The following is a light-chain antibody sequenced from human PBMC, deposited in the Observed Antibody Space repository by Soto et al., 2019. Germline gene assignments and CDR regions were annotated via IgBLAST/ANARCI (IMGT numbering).Light chain of an antibody. CDR2: GAS. CDR3: QQYGSSGT. V-gene: IGKV3-20*01. Sequence: EIVLTQSPATLSLSPGERATLSCRASQSVSNNYLAWYQQKPGQAPRLLIYGASNRATGIPDRFSGSGSGTDFTFTIGRLEPEDFAVYYCQQYGSSGTFGQGTKVDIK. J-gene: IGKJ1*01. CDR1: QSVSNNY.